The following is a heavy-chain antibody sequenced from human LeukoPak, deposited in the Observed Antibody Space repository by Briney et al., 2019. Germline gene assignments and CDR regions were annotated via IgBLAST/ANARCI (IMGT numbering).Heavy chain of an antibody. D-gene: IGHD6-6*01. V-gene: IGHV4-59*08. Sequence: SETLSLTCTVSGGSISSYYWSWIRQPPGKGLEWIGYIYSSGSTNYNPSVKSRVTISVDTSKNQFSLKLSSVTAADTAVYYCARVDPDSSSTLEVFDYWGQGTLVTVSS. J-gene: IGHJ4*02. CDR3: ARVDPDSSSTLEVFDY. CDR1: GGSISSYY. CDR2: IYSSGST.